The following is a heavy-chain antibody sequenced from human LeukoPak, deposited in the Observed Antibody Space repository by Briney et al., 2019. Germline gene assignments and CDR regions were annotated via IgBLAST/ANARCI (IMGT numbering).Heavy chain of an antibody. CDR3: ARHVWSSSGSEAFDI. Sequence: PSETLSLTCTVSGGSISSSTYYWGWIRQPPGKGLEWIGNIYYSGNTYYNPSLKSRVTISVDTSKNQFSLKLSSVTAADTAVYYCARHVWSSSGSEAFDIWGQGTMVTVSS. J-gene: IGHJ3*02. CDR2: IYYSGNT. D-gene: IGHD2-15*01. CDR1: GGSISSSTYY. V-gene: IGHV4-39*01.